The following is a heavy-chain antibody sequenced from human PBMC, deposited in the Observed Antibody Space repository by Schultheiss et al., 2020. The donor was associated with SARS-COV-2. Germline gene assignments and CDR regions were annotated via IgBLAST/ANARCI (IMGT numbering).Heavy chain of an antibody. CDR2: IYYSGST. Sequence: SETLSLTCTVSGGSISSYYWSWIRQPPGNGLEWIGYIYYSGSTNYNPSLKSRVTISVDTSKNQFSLKLSSVTAADTAVYYCARASGSYYYYGMDVWGQGTTVTVSS. V-gene: IGHV4-59*01. J-gene: IGHJ6*02. D-gene: IGHD1-26*01. CDR3: ARASGSYYYYGMDV. CDR1: GGSISSYY.